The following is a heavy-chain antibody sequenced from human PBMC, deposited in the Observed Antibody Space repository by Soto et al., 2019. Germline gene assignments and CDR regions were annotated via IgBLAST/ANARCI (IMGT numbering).Heavy chain of an antibody. D-gene: IGHD6-25*01. CDR3: ARDLNRLNWFDP. CDR1: GGTFSSYA. Sequence: GPSVKVSCKASGGTFSSYAISWVRQAPGQGLEWMGGIIPIFGTANYAQKFQGRVTITADESTSTAYMELSSLRSEDTAVYYCARDLNRLNWFDPWGQGTLVTVSS. CDR2: IIPIFGTA. V-gene: IGHV1-69*13. J-gene: IGHJ5*02.